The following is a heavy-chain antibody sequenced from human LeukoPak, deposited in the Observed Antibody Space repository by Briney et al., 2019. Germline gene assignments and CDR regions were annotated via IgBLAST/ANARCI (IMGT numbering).Heavy chain of an antibody. V-gene: IGHV4-30-2*01. CDR3: ARAPYDILTGYFLFDS. J-gene: IGHJ4*02. CDR2: IYHRGST. CDR1: GSAVSSDDHF. Sequence: TLSLTCAVSGSAVSSDDHFWSWIRQPPGRGLEWIGYIYHRGSTAYNPSLRSRVTVSLDKSRNQFSLNLYSVTAADTAVYYCARAPYDILTGYFLFDSWGQGTLITVSS. D-gene: IGHD3-9*01.